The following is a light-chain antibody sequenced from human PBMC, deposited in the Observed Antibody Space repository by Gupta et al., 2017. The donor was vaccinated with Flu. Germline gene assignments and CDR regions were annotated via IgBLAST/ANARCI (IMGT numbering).Light chain of an antibody. CDR1: SSDVGDFNY. J-gene: IGLJ3*02. V-gene: IGLV2-14*01. Sequence: QSALTQPASVSGSPGHSITISCTGTSSDVGDFNYVSWYQQHPGKAPKLMIYEVSNRPSGVSNRCSSSKSGDTASLTISGLQAEDDADYYCSSYTRSSRVFGGGTKLTVL. CDR2: EVS. CDR3: SSYTRSSRV.